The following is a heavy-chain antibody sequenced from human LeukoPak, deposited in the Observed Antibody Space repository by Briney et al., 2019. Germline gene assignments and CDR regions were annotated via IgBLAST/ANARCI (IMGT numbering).Heavy chain of an antibody. CDR3: ASAGYSYGYVYYYYYMDV. J-gene: IGHJ6*03. D-gene: IGHD5-18*01. Sequence: SETLSLTCTVSGGSISSYYWSWIRQPPGKGLEWIGYIYYSGSTNYNPSLKSRVTISVDTSKNQFSLKLSSVTAADSAVYYCASAGYSYGYVYYYYYMDVWGKGTTVTVSS. V-gene: IGHV4-59*01. CDR2: IYYSGST. CDR1: GGSISSYY.